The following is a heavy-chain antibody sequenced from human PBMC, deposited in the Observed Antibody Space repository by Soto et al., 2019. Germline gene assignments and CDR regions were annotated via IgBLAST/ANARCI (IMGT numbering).Heavy chain of an antibody. CDR3: AKDQLTPEQQLTKNDAFDI. D-gene: IGHD6-13*01. CDR1: GFTFSSYA. V-gene: IGHV3-23*01. J-gene: IGHJ3*02. CDR2: ISGSGGST. Sequence: EVQLLESGGGLVQPGGSLRLSCAASGFTFSSYAMSWVRQAPGKGLEWVSAISGSGGSTYYADSVKGRFTISRDNSKNTLYLQMNSLRAEDTAVYYCAKDQLTPEQQLTKNDAFDIWGQGTMVTVSS.